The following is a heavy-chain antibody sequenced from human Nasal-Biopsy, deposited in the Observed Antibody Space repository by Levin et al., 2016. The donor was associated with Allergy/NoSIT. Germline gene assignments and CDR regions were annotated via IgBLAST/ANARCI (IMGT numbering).Heavy chain of an antibody. D-gene: IGHD3-22*01. Sequence: GESLKISCAGSGSTFSHYAMHWVRQAPGKGLEWVAVVSYDGVAKFYVDSLKGRFTASRDNSKKTVYLQMNSLRAEDTAVYYCVREVSYHDTNTDEREDVFDIWGQGTMVTVSA. V-gene: IGHV3-33*01. CDR2: VSYDGVAK. J-gene: IGHJ3*02. CDR1: GSTFSHYA. CDR3: VREVSYHDTNTDEREDVFDI.